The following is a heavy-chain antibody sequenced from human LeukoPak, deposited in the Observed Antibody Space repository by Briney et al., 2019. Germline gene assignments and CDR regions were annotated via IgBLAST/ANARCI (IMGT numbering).Heavy chain of an antibody. D-gene: IGHD5-24*01. V-gene: IGHV3-21*01. J-gene: IGHJ4*02. CDR2: ISSSSSYI. CDR3: ARDGGEMATNFFDY. Sequence: PGGSLRLSSAASGFTCSSYSMNWVRQAPGKGLEWVSSISSSSSYIYYADSVKGRFTISRDNAKNSLYLQVNSLRAEDTAVYYCARDGGEMATNFFDYWGQGTLVTVSS. CDR1: GFTCSSYS.